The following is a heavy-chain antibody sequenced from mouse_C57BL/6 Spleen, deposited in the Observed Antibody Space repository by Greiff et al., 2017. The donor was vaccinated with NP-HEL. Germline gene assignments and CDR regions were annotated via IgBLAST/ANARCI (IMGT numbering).Heavy chain of an antibody. J-gene: IGHJ2*01. CDR1: GYAFSSSW. Sequence: QVQLQQSGPELVKPGASVKISCKASGYAFSSSWMNWVKQRPGKGLEWIGRIYPGDGDTNYNGKFKGKATLTAYKSSSTAYMQLSSLASEDSAVYFCARFTMITALDYWGQGTALTVFS. CDR2: IYPGDGDT. V-gene: IGHV1-82*01. D-gene: IGHD2-4*01. CDR3: ARFTMITALDY.